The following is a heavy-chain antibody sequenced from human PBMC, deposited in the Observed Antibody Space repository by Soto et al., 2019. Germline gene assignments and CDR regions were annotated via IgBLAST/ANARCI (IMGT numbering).Heavy chain of an antibody. J-gene: IGHJ4*02. CDR3: ANSVYSSPDY. CDR2: ISGSGGST. V-gene: IGHV3-23*01. CDR1: GFTFSSYA. D-gene: IGHD6-13*01. Sequence: EVQLLESGGGLVQPGGSLRLSCAASGFTFSSYAMSWVRQAPGKGLEWVSAISGSGGSTYYADSVKGRFTISRDNSKNTLDRQMNSLRAEDTAVYYCANSVYSSPDYWGQGTLVTVSS.